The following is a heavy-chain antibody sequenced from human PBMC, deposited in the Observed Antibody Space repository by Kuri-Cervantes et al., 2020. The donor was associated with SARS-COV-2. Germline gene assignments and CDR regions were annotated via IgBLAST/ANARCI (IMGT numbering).Heavy chain of an antibody. CDR2: IXXSGST. CDR3: AXGQWXXKGAFHI. J-gene: IGHJ3*02. V-gene: IGHV4-59*01. Sequence: TXSGXXIXSYYWSWIRXXXGKXXEWIXXIXXSGSTNXNPXLKXXXTISVDTSKNXFSLXXIXVXAADTAXXYCAXGQWXXKGAFHIWGQGTMVTVSS. CDR1: GXXIXSYY. D-gene: IGHD6-19*01.